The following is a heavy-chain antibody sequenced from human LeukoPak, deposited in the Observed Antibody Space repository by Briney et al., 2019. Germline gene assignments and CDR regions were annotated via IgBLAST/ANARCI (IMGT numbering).Heavy chain of an antibody. D-gene: IGHD6-19*01. J-gene: IGHJ6*02. Sequence: SVKVTCKASGGTFSSYAISWVRQAPGQGLEWMGGIIPIFGTANYAQKFQGRVTITADKSTSTAYMELSSLRSEDTAVYYCARDRGEQWLVRAYYYGMDVWGQGTTVTVSS. V-gene: IGHV1-69*06. CDR3: ARDRGEQWLVRAYYYGMDV. CDR1: GGTFSSYA. CDR2: IIPIFGTA.